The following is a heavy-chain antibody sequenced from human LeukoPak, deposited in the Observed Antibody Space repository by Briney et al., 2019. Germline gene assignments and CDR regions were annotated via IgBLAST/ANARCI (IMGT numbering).Heavy chain of an antibody. J-gene: IGHJ6*03. D-gene: IGHD1-14*01. V-gene: IGHV1-69*13. CDR2: IIPMYGRG. Sequence: GASVKVSCKASGGTFTNYAISWVRQAPGQGLEWMGGIIPMYGRGNYAQKFQGRVTITADESTSTAYMELSSLRSEDTAVYYCATGEPASSYYYYYYMDVWGKGTTVTVSS. CDR1: GGTFTNYA. CDR3: ATGEPASSYYYYYYMDV.